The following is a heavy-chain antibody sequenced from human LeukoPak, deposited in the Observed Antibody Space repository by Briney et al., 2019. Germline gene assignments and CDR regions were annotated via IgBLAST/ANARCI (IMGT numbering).Heavy chain of an antibody. CDR3: ARWAGDGYNYYFDY. CDR1: GGTFSSYA. Sequence: SVKVSCKASGGTFSSYAISWVRQAPGQGLEWMGGIIPIFGTASYAQKFQGRVTITTDESTSTAYMELSSLRSEDTAVYYCARWAGDGYNYYFDYWGQGTLVTVSS. J-gene: IGHJ4*02. D-gene: IGHD5-24*01. CDR2: IIPIFGTA. V-gene: IGHV1-69*05.